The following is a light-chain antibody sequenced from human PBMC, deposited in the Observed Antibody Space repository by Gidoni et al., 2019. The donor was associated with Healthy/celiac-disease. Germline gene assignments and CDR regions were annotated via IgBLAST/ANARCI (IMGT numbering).Light chain of an antibody. CDR1: QSVSDNY. J-gene: IGKJ3*01. Sequence: IVLTQSPGTLSLSPGERATLSCRASQSVSDNYLAWYQQKPGQSHRLLVYGASNRATAIPDRFTGSGSGTDFTLTIDRLEPDDLAVYYCQQYADSATTFGPGTKVEIK. CDR3: QQYADSATT. CDR2: GAS. V-gene: IGKV3-20*01.